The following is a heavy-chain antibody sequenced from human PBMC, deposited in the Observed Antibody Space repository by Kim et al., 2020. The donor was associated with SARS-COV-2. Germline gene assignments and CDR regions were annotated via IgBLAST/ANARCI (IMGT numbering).Heavy chain of an antibody. CDR1: GGTFSSYV. D-gene: IGHD6-13*01. Sequence: SVKVSCKASGGTFSSYVISWVRQAPGQGLEWMGGIIPIFGTANYAQKFQGRVTITADESTSTAYMELSSLRSEDTAVYYCATGIAAAPRDAFDIWGQGTMVTVSS. CDR3: ATGIAAAPRDAFDI. J-gene: IGHJ3*02. CDR2: IIPIFGTA. V-gene: IGHV1-69*13.